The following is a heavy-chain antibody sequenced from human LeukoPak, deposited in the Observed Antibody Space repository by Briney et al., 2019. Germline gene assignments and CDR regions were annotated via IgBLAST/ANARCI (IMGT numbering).Heavy chain of an antibody. V-gene: IGHV3-21*01. CDR2: ISSSSSYI. CDR1: GFTFSSYS. D-gene: IGHD3-22*01. Sequence: PGGSLRLSCAASGFTFSSYSMNWVRQAPGKGLEWVSSISSSSSYIYYADSVKGRFTISRDNARNSLYLQMNSLRAEDTAVYYCARATFSGSEYFQHWGQGTLVTVSS. J-gene: IGHJ1*01. CDR3: ARATFSGSEYFQH.